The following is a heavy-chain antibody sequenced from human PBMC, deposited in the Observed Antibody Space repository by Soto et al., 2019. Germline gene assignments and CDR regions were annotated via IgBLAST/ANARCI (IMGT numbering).Heavy chain of an antibody. D-gene: IGHD2-2*01. CDR2: IIPILGIA. CDR3: ARGLRAAMDYYYYYMDV. CDR1: GGTFSSYT. J-gene: IGHJ6*03. Sequence: VKVSCKASGGTFSSYTISWVRQAPGQGLEWMGRIIPILGIANYAQKFQGRVTITADKSTSTAYMELSSLRSEDTAVYYCARGLRAAMDYYYYYMDVWGKGTTVTVSS. V-gene: IGHV1-69*02.